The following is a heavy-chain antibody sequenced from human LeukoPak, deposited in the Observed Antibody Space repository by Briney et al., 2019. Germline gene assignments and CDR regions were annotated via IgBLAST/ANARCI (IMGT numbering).Heavy chain of an antibody. CDR3: ARDKTDDYGDYFDY. V-gene: IGHV4-59*01. D-gene: IGHD4-17*01. CDR1: GGSISSYY. CDR2: IYYSGST. J-gene: IGHJ4*02. Sequence: SETLSLTCTVSGGSISSYYWSWIRQPPGKGLEWIGYIYYSGSTNYNPSLKSRVTISVDTSKNQFSLKLSSVTAADTAVYYCARDKTDDYGDYFDYWGRGTLVTVSS.